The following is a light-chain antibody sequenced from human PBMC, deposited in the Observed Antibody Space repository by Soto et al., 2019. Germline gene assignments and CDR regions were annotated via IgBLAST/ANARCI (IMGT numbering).Light chain of an antibody. Sequence: EIVLTQSPDTLYLSPGERATLSCRASQSVSNYLAWYQQKPAQAPRLLIYDASNRATGIPARFSGSGSGTDFTLTISSLEPEDFAVYYCQERRNWPMTFGQGTRLDIK. CDR1: QSVSNY. V-gene: IGKV3-11*01. CDR2: DAS. J-gene: IGKJ5*01. CDR3: QERRNWPMT.